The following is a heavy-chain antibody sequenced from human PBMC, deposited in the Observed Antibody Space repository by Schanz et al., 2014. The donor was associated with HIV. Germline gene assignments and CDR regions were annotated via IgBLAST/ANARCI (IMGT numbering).Heavy chain of an antibody. J-gene: IGHJ5*02. CDR2: ISSSSSYI. V-gene: IGHV3-21*04. CDR1: GFTFSSYN. Sequence: EVQLVESGGGLVKPGGSLRLSCAASGFTFSSYNMNWVRQAPGKGLEWVSSISSSSSYIYYADSVKGRFTISRDNAKNSLYLRMNRLRVEDSAVYYCAKVRRLLTRWDWFDPWGQGTLVTVSS. CDR3: AKVRRLLTRWDWFDP. D-gene: IGHD6-25*01.